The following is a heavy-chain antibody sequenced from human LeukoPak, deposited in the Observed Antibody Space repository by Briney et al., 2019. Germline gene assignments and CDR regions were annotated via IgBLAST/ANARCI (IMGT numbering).Heavy chain of an antibody. D-gene: IGHD2-15*01. V-gene: IGHV3-30*14. CDR3: ARDGILPRFDY. CDR2: ISYAGNDK. J-gene: IGHJ4*02. Sequence: LISYAGNDKYFADSVKGRFTISRDNSNNTLYLQTNSLRPEDTGVYYCARDGILPRFDYWGQGTLLTVSS.